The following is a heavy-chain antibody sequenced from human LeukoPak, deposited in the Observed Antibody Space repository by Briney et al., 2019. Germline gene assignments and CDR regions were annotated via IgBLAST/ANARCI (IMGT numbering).Heavy chain of an antibody. Sequence: PGGSLRLSCAATGFTFRSYAMSWVRQAPGKGLEWVSGNGPTGAGTYYADSVKGRFIVSRDNSKNTLYLQMNSLRAEDTAVYYCATIGYSSTWYAYWGQETLVTVSS. V-gene: IGHV3-23*01. CDR1: GFTFRSYA. D-gene: IGHD6-13*01. CDR2: NGPTGAGT. J-gene: IGHJ4*02. CDR3: ATIGYSSTWYAY.